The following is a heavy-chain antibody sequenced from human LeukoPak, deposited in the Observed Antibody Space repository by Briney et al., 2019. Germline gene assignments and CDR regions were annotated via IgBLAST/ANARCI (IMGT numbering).Heavy chain of an antibody. D-gene: IGHD3-22*01. CDR2: ISAYNGNT. CDR1: GYTFTSYG. CDR3: ARDGPFRGYYDSSGYYPFDY. J-gene: IGHJ4*02. Sequence: GASVTVSCTASGYTFTSYGISWVRQAPGQGLEWMGWISAYNGNTNYAQKLQGRVTMTTDTSTSTAYMELRSLRSDDTAVYYCARDGPFRGYYDSSGYYPFDYWGQGTLVTVSS. V-gene: IGHV1-18*01.